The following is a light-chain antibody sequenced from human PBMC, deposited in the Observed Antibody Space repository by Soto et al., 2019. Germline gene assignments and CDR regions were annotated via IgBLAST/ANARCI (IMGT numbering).Light chain of an antibody. J-gene: IGLJ3*02. CDR2: EVR. CDR1: MRDVGAYNL. V-gene: IGLV2-14*01. Sequence: QSVLTQPASVSGSAGQSITISYSGTMRDVGAYNLVSWYQQHPGTAPKLIIYEVRNRPSGISSRFSGSRSGNTASLTISGLQSEDEGYYYCSAYTAGSTLVFGGGTKLTVL. CDR3: SAYTAGSTLV.